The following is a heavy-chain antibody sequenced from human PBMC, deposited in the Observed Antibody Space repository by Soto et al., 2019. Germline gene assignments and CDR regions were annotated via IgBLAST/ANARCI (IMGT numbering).Heavy chain of an antibody. D-gene: IGHD3-22*01. CDR1: GYTFTSYG. Sequence: QVQLVQSGAEVKKPGASVKVSCKTSGYTFTSYGISWVRQAPGQGLEWMGWISYNGDTNYPQKLQGRVTITADTSTSTAYMDLRSLRSDDTAVYYCARAVVTSYGVFDYWGQGTLVTVSS. V-gene: IGHV1-18*01. CDR3: ARAVVTSYGVFDY. J-gene: IGHJ4*02. CDR2: ISYNGDT.